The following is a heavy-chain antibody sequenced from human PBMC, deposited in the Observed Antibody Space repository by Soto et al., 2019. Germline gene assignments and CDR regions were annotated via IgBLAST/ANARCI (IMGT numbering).Heavy chain of an antibody. V-gene: IGHV3-30*18. CDR3: AKGVDAYYYGMDV. CDR1: GFTFSSYG. D-gene: IGHD5-12*01. CDR2: ISYDGSNK. J-gene: IGHJ6*02. Sequence: GGSLRLSCAASGFTFSSYGMHWVRQAPGKGLEWVAVISYDGSNKYYADSVKGRFTISRDNSKNTLYLQMNSLRAEDTAVYYCAKGVDAYYYGMDVWGQGTTVTVSS.